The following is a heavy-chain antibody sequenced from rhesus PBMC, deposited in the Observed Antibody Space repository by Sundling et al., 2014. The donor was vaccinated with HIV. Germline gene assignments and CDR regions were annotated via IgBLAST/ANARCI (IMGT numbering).Heavy chain of an antibody. V-gene: IGHV2-95*01. J-gene: IGHJ6*01. D-gene: IGHD2-39*01. CDR2: IYWNDNK. CDR3: ARVHVVYGLDS. Sequence: QVTLKESGPALVKPTQTLTLTCTFSGFSISTFATGVGWIRQPPGKALEWLASIYWNDNKYYSTSLKSRLTISKDTSKNQVILTLDNIDPVDTATYYCARVHVVYGLDSWGQGVVVTVSS. CDR1: GFSISTFATG.